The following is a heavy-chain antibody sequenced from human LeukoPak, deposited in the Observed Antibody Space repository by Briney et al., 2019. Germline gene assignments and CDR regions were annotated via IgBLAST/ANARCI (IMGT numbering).Heavy chain of an antibody. CDR3: ARVYQSAEYYFDY. J-gene: IGHJ4*02. CDR2: IYYTGST. CDR1: GGSIDSYY. V-gene: IGHV4-59*01. Sequence: SETLSLTCTVSGGSIDSYYWSWIRQPPGKGLEWIGYIYYTGSTEYHPSLKSRVTISLDTSKNQFSLKLTSVTATDTAVYYCARVYQSAEYYFDYWGQGDLVSVSS. D-gene: IGHD2-2*01.